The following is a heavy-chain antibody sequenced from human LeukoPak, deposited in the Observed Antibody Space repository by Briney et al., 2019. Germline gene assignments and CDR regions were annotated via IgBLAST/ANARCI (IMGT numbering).Heavy chain of an antibody. D-gene: IGHD2-15*01. V-gene: IGHV3-33*01. Sequence: PGGSLRLSCAASGFTFSSYGMHWVRQAPGKGLEWVAVIWYDGSNKYYADSVKGRFTISRDNSRNTLYLQMNSLRAEDTAVYYCARGTCSGGSCYLRSAFDIWGQGTMVTVSS. CDR1: GFTFSSYG. CDR2: IWYDGSNK. CDR3: ARGTCSGGSCYLRSAFDI. J-gene: IGHJ3*02.